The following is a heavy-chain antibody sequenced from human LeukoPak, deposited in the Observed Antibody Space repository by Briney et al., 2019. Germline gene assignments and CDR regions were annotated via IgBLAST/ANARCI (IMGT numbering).Heavy chain of an antibody. CDR3: ASPPHYYDNSGYYDAY. J-gene: IGHJ4*02. CDR1: GGSISSSSYY. CDR2: IYYSGST. Sequence: SETLSLTCTVSGGSISSSSYYWGWVRQPPGKGLEWIGSIYYSGSTNYNPSLKSRATISVDTSKNQFSLKLSSVTAADTAVYYCASPPHYYDNSGYYDAYWGQGTLVTVSS. V-gene: IGHV4-39*01. D-gene: IGHD3-22*01.